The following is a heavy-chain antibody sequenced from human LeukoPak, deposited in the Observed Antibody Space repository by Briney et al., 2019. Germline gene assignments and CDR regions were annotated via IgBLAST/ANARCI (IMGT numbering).Heavy chain of an antibody. CDR1: TFTFSSYW. D-gene: IGHD3-16*01. CDR2: IKDDGSEK. CDR3: ARRGTYQNWFDP. J-gene: IGHJ5*02. Sequence: GGSLRLSCAASTFTFSSYWMSSGRQAPGKGLEWVATIKDDGSEKIYVDSVSGRFTISRNNHKNSLYLQMNSLRAEDTAVYYCARRGTYQNWFDPWGQGTLVTVSS. V-gene: IGHV3-7*01.